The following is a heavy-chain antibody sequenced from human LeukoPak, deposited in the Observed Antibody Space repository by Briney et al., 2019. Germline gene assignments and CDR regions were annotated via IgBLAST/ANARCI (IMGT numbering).Heavy chain of an antibody. CDR3: ARTWGVEMATISTIDY. V-gene: IGHV1-2*02. D-gene: IGHD5-24*01. CDR1: GYTFTGYF. Sequence: ASVKVPCKASGYTFTGYFMHWVRQAPGQGLEWLGWINPNSGVTNYAQKFQGRVTMARDTSISTAYMELSRLRSDDTAVYYCARTWGVEMATISTIDYWGQGTLVTVSS. J-gene: IGHJ4*02. CDR2: INPNSGVT.